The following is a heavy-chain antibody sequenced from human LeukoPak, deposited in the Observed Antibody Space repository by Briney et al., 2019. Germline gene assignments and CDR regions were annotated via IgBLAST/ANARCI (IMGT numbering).Heavy chain of an antibody. V-gene: IGHV3-23*01. J-gene: IGHJ4*02. CDR1: GFTFSSYW. CDR3: AKEVDFFYYFDY. Sequence: GGSLRLSCAASGFTFSSYWMSWVRQAPGKGLEWVSAISGSGGSTYYADSVKGRFTISRDNSKNTLYPQMNSLRAEDTAVYYCAKEVDFFYYFDYWGQGTLVTVSS. D-gene: IGHD3-3*01. CDR2: ISGSGGST.